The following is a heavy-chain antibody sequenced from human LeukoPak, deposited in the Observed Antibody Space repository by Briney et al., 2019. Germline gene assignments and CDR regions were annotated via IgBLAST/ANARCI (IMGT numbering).Heavy chain of an antibody. CDR1: GYSFTSYW. Sequence: GESLKISCQGSGYSFTSYWIGWVRQMPGKGLEWMGIIYPGDSDTRYSPSFQGQVTISADKSISTAYLQWSSLKASDTAMYYCAGDFSSSGYYYGMDVWGQGTTVTVSS. CDR2: IYPGDSDT. D-gene: IGHD3-3*01. V-gene: IGHV5-51*01. J-gene: IGHJ6*02. CDR3: AGDFSSSGYYYGMDV.